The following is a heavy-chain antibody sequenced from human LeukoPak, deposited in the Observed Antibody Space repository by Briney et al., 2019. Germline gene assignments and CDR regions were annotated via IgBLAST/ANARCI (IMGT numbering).Heavy chain of an antibody. D-gene: IGHD5-12*01. CDR2: INPNSGGT. V-gene: IGHV1-2*02. J-gene: IGHJ4*02. CDR3: ARIQWLRPRSWLHYPSLPFDY. CDR1: GYTFTGYY. Sequence: GASVKVSCKASGYTFTGYYMHWVRQAPGQGLGWMGWINPNSGGTNYAQKFQGRVTMTRDTSISTAYMELSRLRSDDTAVYYCARIQWLRPRSWLHYPSLPFDYWGQGTLVTVSS.